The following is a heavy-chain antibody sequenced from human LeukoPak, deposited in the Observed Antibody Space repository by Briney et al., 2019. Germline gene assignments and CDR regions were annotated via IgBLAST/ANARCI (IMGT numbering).Heavy chain of an antibody. D-gene: IGHD3/OR15-3a*01. Sequence: SETLSLTCTASGVSISSSNSYWGWIRQPPGKGLEWIGSIYYSGNTYYNASLKSQVSISIDTSKNQFSLKLTSVTAADTAVYYCARQTGSGLFILPGGQGTLVTVSS. J-gene: IGHJ4*02. CDR2: IYYSGNT. CDR3: ARQTGSGLFILP. V-gene: IGHV4-39*01. CDR1: GVSISSSNSY.